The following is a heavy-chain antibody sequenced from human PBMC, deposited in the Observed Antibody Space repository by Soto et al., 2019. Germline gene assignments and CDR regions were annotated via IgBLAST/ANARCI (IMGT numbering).Heavy chain of an antibody. J-gene: IGHJ4*02. CDR3: AGMAAAGTNFAN. CDR2: IYHSGST. CDR1: GGSISSSNW. D-gene: IGHD6-13*01. V-gene: IGHV4-4*02. Sequence: QVQLQESGPGLVKPSGTLSLTCAVSGGSISSSNWWSWVRQPPGKGLEWIGEIYHSGSTNYNPSPKSRSPISEDRSKTSSPRSRGLVTAGARAGYSGAGMAAAGTNFANWAQGTWSPSPQ.